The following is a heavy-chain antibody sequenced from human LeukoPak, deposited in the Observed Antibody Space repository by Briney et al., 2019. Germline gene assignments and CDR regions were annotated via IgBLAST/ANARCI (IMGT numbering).Heavy chain of an antibody. V-gene: IGHV4-31*03. CDR3: ARGDLEAGIFDY. J-gene: IGHJ4*02. CDR1: GGSISSGCYY. CDR2: IYYSGST. D-gene: IGHD1-1*01. Sequence: ASQTLSLTCTVSGGSISSGCYYWSWLRQHPWKGLQWIGYIYYSGSTYYNPSLKSRFTISVDTSKNQFSLKLSSVTAADTAVYYCARGDLEAGIFDYWGRGTLVTVSS.